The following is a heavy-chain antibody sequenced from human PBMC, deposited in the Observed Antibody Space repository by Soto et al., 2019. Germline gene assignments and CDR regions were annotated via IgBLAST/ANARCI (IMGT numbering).Heavy chain of an antibody. CDR1: GYSFTSYW. Sequence: RESLKISCKGSGYSFTSYWIGWVRQMPGEGLEWMGIIYPGDSDTRYSPSFQGQVTISADKSISTAYLQWSSLKASDTAMYYCASMVGYWSSTSCRINWFDPWGEGTLVTV. V-gene: IGHV5-51*01. CDR2: IYPGDSDT. J-gene: IGHJ5*02. D-gene: IGHD2-2*01. CDR3: ASMVGYWSSTSCRINWFDP.